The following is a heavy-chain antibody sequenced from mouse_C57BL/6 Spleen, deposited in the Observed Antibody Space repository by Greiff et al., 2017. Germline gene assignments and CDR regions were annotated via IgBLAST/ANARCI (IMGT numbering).Heavy chain of an antibody. CDR2: IDPADGYT. V-gene: IGHV14-2*01. CDR1: GFNFNDYY. J-gene: IGHJ2*01. CDR3: AWGVYFAY. Sequence: DVQLQESGAELVKPGASVKLSCTASGFNFNDYYMHWVKQRPEQGLEWIGRIDPADGYTNYAPQFQGQATITADTSSNTACLQLSSLTSEDSAVXYCAWGVYFAYWGQGTTLTVSA.